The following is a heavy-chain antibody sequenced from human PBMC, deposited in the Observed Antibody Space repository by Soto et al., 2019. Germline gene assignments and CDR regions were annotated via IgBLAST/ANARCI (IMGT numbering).Heavy chain of an antibody. D-gene: IGHD3-10*01. CDR2: INPRSGGT. V-gene: IGHV1-46*03. CDR1: GYTFTSHH. Sequence: QVQLVQSGAEVKKPGASVKVSCKASGYTFTSHHMHWVRQVPGEGLDWMGMINPRSGGTNSPQKFQVRVTMDRDTSTSTVYMEVSSLRSEDTAVYYCCSLDYGQWYWGQGTLVTVSS. J-gene: IGHJ4*02. CDR3: CSLDYGQWY.